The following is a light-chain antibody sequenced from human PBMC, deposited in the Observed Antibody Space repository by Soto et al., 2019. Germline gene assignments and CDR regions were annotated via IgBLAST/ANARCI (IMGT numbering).Light chain of an antibody. CDR1: SSDVGGYKY. CDR3: SSYTNINTRACV. Sequence: QSALTQPASVSGSPGQSITISCTGTSSDVGGYKYVSWYQQHPGKAPKLMIYEVSNRPSGVSDRFSGSKSGNTASLAISGLQPEDEADYYCSSYTNINTRACVFGTGTKVTVL. J-gene: IGLJ1*01. CDR2: EVS. V-gene: IGLV2-14*01.